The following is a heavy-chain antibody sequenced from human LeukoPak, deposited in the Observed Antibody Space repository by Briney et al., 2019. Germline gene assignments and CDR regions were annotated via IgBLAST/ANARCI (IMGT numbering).Heavy chain of an antibody. Sequence: GRSLRLSCAASGFTFSSYGIHWVRQAPGKGLEWVAVISYDGSNKYYAGSVKGRFTISRDNSKNTLDLQMNSLREEDTAVYYCAKDVRWQLLPYYYFDYWGQGTLVTVSS. CDR3: AKDVRWQLLPYYYFDY. V-gene: IGHV3-30*18. J-gene: IGHJ4*02. CDR2: ISYDGSNK. CDR1: GFTFSSYG. D-gene: IGHD2-15*01.